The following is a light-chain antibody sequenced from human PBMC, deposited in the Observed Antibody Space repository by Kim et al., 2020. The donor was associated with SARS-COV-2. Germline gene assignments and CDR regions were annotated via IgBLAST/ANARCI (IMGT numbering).Light chain of an antibody. J-gene: IGKJ2*01. Sequence: VGDRVTITCRASQDIRDYLNWYQHKPGKAPKVLIYDASNLETGVPSRFSGSGSGTDFTFTISSVQPEDVGTYYCQQYDNFPPMYTFGQGTKLEI. CDR3: QQYDNFPPMYT. CDR1: QDIRDY. V-gene: IGKV1-33*01. CDR2: DAS.